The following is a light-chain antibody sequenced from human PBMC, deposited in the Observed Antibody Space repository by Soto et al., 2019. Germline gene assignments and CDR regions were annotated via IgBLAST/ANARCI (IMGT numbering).Light chain of an antibody. CDR1: QSVSSSY. CDR3: QQYGTSPPLT. V-gene: IGKV3-20*01. J-gene: IGKJ4*01. CDR2: GAS. Sequence: EIVLTQSPGTLSLSPGERATLSCRASQSVSSSYLAWYQQKPGQAPRLLIYGASSRATGIPDRFSGSGSATDFTLAISSLEPEDFAVYYWQQYGTSPPLTFGGGTKVEIK.